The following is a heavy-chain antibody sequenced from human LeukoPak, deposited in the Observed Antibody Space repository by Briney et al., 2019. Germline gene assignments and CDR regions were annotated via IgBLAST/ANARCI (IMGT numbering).Heavy chain of an antibody. J-gene: IGHJ4*02. Sequence: GGSLRLSCAASGFSLSSYVMAWVRQAPGKGLEWVSSISSRADSIYYADSVKGRFIISRDNAKNSLYLQMNSLRTEDTALYYCAKGNYYYDSSGSFDYWGQGTLVTVSS. CDR1: GFSLSSYV. V-gene: IGHV3-21*04. CDR3: AKGNYYYDSSGSFDY. CDR2: ISSRADSI. D-gene: IGHD3-22*01.